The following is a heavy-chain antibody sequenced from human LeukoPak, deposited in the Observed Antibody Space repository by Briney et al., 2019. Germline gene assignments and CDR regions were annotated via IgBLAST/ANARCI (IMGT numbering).Heavy chain of an antibody. CDR3: AKDAQRGFDYSNSLEY. Sequence: QTGGSLRLSCAASGFTYSHFGMHWVRQAPGKGLEWVAVIWSDGTEKYYGDAVKGRFTISRDNSRNTLYLQMNNLRDDDTAVYYCAKDAQRGFDYSNSLEYWGQGTLVIVPS. CDR2: IWSDGTEK. V-gene: IGHV3-33*06. CDR1: GFTYSHFG. J-gene: IGHJ4*02. D-gene: IGHD4-11*01.